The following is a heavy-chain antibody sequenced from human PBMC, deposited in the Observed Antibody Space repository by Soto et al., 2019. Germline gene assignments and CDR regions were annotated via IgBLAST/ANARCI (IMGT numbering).Heavy chain of an antibody. J-gene: IGHJ5*02. D-gene: IGHD1-26*01. CDR2: LYYSGST. CDR1: GGSVRSDSYH. V-gene: IGHV4-61*01. CDR3: ATRVGATPPRT. Sequence: QVQLQESGPGLVKPSETLSLSCTVSGGSVRSDSYHWCWIRQPPGKGLEWIGNLYYSGSTNDNPPLKSRVTISLDTPNNPFSLKLSSVTAADTAVYYCATRVGATPPRTWGSGTLVIVSS.